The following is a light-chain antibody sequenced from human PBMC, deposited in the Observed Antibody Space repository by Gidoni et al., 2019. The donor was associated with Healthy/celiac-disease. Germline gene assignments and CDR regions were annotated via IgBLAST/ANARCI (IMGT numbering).Light chain of an antibody. J-gene: IGLJ2*01. V-gene: IGLV2-14*01. CDR1: SSDVGGYNY. Sequence: QSALTQPASVSASPGQSITIPCTGTSSDVGGYNYVSWYQQHPGKAPKLMIYDVSNRPSGVSNRYSGSKSGNTASLTISGLQAEDEADYYCSSYTSSSTPVFGGGTKLTVL. CDR3: SSYTSSSTPV. CDR2: DVS.